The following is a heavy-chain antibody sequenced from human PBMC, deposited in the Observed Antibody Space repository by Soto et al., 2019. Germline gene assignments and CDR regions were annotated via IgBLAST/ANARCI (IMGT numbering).Heavy chain of an antibody. J-gene: IGHJ3*02. Sequence: QVQLVESGGGVVQPGRSLRLSCAASGFTFSNYGIHWVRQAPGKGLEWVALIWYDGGNKYYADCVKGRFTISRDNSKNTLYLQMDSLTAEDTAVYYCASESENYGDNGHTFDIWGQGTMVTVSS. CDR3: ASESENYGDNGHTFDI. CDR2: IWYDGGNK. CDR1: GFTFSNYG. V-gene: IGHV3-33*01. D-gene: IGHD4-17*01.